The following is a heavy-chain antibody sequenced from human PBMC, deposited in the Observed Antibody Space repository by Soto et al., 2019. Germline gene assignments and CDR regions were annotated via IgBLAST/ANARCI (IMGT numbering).Heavy chain of an antibody. Sequence: ASVEVSCKXSGGTFSSYAISWVRQAPGQGLEWMGGIIPIFGTANYAQKFQGRVTITADESTSTAYMELSSLRSEDTAVYYCARDKTGTTAYAFDIWGQGTMVTVSS. CDR1: GGTFSSYA. CDR2: IIPIFGTA. D-gene: IGHD1-7*01. J-gene: IGHJ3*02. V-gene: IGHV1-69*13. CDR3: ARDKTGTTAYAFDI.